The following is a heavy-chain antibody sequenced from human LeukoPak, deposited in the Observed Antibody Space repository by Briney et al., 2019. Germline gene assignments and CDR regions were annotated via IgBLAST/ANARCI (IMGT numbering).Heavy chain of an antibody. Sequence: SQTLSLTCAISGDIVSSNSAAWNWIRQSPSRGLEWLGRTYYRSKWYNDYAVSVKSRITINPDTSKNQFSLQLNPVTPEDTAVYYCARDHSYTSGWYALNYFDYWGQGTLVTVSS. CDR3: ARDHSYTSGWYALNYFDY. V-gene: IGHV6-1*01. D-gene: IGHD6-19*01. J-gene: IGHJ4*02. CDR1: GDIVSSNSAA. CDR2: TYYRSKWYN.